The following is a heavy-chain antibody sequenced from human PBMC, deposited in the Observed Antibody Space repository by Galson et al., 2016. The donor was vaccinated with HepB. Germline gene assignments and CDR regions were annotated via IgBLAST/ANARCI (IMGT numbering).Heavy chain of an antibody. V-gene: IGHV3-11*01. D-gene: IGHD6-19*01. J-gene: IGHJ5*02. CDR1: GFSLSDYY. Sequence: SLRLSCAASGFSLSDYYLSWIRQAPGKGLEWVSTIGRSDNTVYYADSVKGRSTISRDNAKNSFYLQMNSLRAEDTAVYYCARDLVAVAGIPFGSWGQGTLVSVSS. CDR2: IGRSDNTV. CDR3: ARDLVAVAGIPFGS.